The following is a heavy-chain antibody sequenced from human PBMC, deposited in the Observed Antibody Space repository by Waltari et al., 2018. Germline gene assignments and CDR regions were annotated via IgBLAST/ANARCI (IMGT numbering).Heavy chain of an antibody. CDR2: ISSSSSTI. Sequence: EVQLVESGGGLVQPGGSLRLSCAASGFTFSSYSMNWVRPAPGKGLEWVSYISSSSSTIYYADSVKGRFTISRDNAKNSLYLQMNSLRAEDTAVYYCARDREGLITGTPTDFDYWGQGTLVTVSS. J-gene: IGHJ4*02. D-gene: IGHD1-7*01. CDR1: GFTFSSYS. CDR3: ARDREGLITGTPTDFDY. V-gene: IGHV3-48*01.